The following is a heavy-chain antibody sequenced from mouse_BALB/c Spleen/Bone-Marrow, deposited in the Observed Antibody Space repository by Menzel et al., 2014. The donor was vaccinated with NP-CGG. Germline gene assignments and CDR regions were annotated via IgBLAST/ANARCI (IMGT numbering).Heavy chain of an antibody. J-gene: IGHJ3*01. D-gene: IGHD2-4*01. CDR2: INSNGGST. CDR1: GFSFSGYG. Sequence: EVKLVESGGGLVQPGGSLKLSCAASGFSFSGYGMSWVRQTPDKRLELVATINSNGGSTYYSDSVKGRFTISRDNAKNTLYLQMSSLKSEDTAMYYCARGYDYDSWLAYWGQGTLVSVSA. V-gene: IGHV5-6-3*01. CDR3: ARGYDYDSWLAY.